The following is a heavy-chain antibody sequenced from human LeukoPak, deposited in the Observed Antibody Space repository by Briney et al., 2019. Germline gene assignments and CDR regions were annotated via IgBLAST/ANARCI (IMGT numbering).Heavy chain of an antibody. D-gene: IGHD3-3*01. CDR2: IYYSGST. Sequence: SETLSLTCTVSGGSISSYYWGRIRQPPGKGLEWIGSIYYSGSTYYNPSLKSRVTISVDTSKNQFSLKLSSVTAADTAVYYCARQRAYFGVVTYLVYFDYWGQGTLVTVSS. CDR1: GGSISSYY. V-gene: IGHV4-39*01. J-gene: IGHJ4*02. CDR3: ARQRAYFGVVTYLVYFDY.